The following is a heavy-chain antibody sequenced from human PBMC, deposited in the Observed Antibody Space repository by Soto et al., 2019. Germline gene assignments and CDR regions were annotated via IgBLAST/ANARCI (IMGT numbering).Heavy chain of an antibody. J-gene: IGHJ4*02. CDR2: IRAYNGNT. CDR1: GYTFTSYG. Sequence: ASVKVSCKASGYTFTSYGISWVRQAPGQGLEWMGWIRAYNGNTNYPQKLRGRVTMTTDTSTSTVYLELRSLRSDDTAVYYCAREGPPSLNWGRGTLVTVSS. V-gene: IGHV1-18*01. CDR3: AREGPPSLN. D-gene: IGHD2-2*01.